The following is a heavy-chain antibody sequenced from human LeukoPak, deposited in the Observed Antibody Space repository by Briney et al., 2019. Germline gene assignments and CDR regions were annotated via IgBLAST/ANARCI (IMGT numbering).Heavy chain of an antibody. D-gene: IGHD5-18*01. Sequence: ASVKVSCKASGYTFTNYYIHWVRQAPGQGLECMGIINPSGSSTSYAQKFQGRVTMTRDMSTSTVYMELSSLRSEDTAVYYCARDWLVDTAMAIDYWGQGTLVTVSS. V-gene: IGHV1-46*01. J-gene: IGHJ4*02. CDR3: ARDWLVDTAMAIDY. CDR2: INPSGSST. CDR1: GYTFTNYY.